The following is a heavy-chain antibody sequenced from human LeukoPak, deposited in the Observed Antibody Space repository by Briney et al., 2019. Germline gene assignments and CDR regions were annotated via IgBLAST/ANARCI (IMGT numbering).Heavy chain of an antibody. Sequence: GGSLRLSCAASGFTFSSYSMNWVRQAPGKGLEWVSYISSSSSTIYYADSVKGRFTISRDNAKNSLYLQMNSLRAGDTAVYYCASGDYGHYYYGMDVWGQGTTVTVSS. D-gene: IGHD4-17*01. CDR1: GFTFSSYS. J-gene: IGHJ6*02. CDR2: ISSSSSTI. V-gene: IGHV3-48*01. CDR3: ASGDYGHYYYGMDV.